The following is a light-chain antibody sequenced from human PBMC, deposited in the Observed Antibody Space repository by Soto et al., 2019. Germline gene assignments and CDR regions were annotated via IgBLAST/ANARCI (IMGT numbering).Light chain of an antibody. CDR1: TSDIGDSKY. V-gene: IGLV2-14*03. CDR3: SSNTSSGSVL. Sequence: QSVLTQPASVSGSPGQSITISCTGTTSDIGDSKYVSWYQQHPGKAPKLMIYDVSNRPSGVSNRFSDSKSGNTAYLTISGLQAEDEADYYCSSNTSSGSVLFCGGTKLTVL. J-gene: IGLJ3*02. CDR2: DVS.